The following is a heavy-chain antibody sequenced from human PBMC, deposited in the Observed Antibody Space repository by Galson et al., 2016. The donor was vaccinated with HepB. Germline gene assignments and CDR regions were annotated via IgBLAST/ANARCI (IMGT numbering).Heavy chain of an antibody. Sequence: SLRLSCAASGFTVSNSFMTWVRQAPGKGLEWVTDIYPDGRTYYADRVKGRFTISRDNSKNTLYLQMNSLRAEDTAVYYCSTKSGYHDSNWFDPWGQGTLVTVSS. V-gene: IGHV3-53*01. D-gene: IGHD3-3*01. J-gene: IGHJ5*02. CDR2: IYPDGRT. CDR1: GFTVSNSF. CDR3: STKSGYHDSNWFDP.